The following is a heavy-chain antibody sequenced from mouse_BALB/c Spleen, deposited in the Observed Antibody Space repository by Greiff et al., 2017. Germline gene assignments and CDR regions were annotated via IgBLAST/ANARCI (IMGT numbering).Heavy chain of an antibody. J-gene: IGHJ4*01. CDR2: ISSGGSYT. CDR3: ARGYYRYDGGAMDY. CDR1: GFTFSSYG. V-gene: IGHV5-6*02. Sequence: DVKLQESGGDLVKPGGSLKLSCAASGFTFSSYGMSWVRQTPDKRLEWVATISSGGSYTYYPDSVKGRFTISRDNAKNTLYLQMSSLKSEDTAMYYCARGYYRYDGGAMDYWGQGTSVTVSS. D-gene: IGHD2-14*01.